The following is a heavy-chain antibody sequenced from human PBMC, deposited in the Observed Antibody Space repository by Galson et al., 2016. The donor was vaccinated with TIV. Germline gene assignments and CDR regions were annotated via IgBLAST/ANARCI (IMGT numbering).Heavy chain of an antibody. Sequence: SLRLSCAASGFTFDEDAIHWVRQAPGKGLEWVSGISWNSATISYADSVKGRVTFTRDHAKKSLYLQMNSLRPEDTAFYACVKANAYLGLVVADGSFDVWGQGTKVPV. CDR3: VKANAYLGLVVADGSFDV. CDR2: ISWNSATI. D-gene: IGHD3-16*01. J-gene: IGHJ3*01. V-gene: IGHV3-9*01. CDR1: GFTFDEDA.